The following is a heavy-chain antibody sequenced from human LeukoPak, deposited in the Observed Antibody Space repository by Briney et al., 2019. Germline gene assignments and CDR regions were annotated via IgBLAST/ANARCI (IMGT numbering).Heavy chain of an antibody. CDR2: IIPNFGTA. Sequence: SVKVSCKASGGTFSSYAISWVRQAPGQGLEWMGGIIPNFGTANYAQKFQGRVTITADESTGTAYMELSSLRSEDTAVYYCASTPYCSSTSCSKRDYYGMDVWGKGTTVTVSS. J-gene: IGHJ6*04. CDR3: ASTPYCSSTSCSKRDYYGMDV. V-gene: IGHV1-69*01. CDR1: GGTFSSYA. D-gene: IGHD2-2*01.